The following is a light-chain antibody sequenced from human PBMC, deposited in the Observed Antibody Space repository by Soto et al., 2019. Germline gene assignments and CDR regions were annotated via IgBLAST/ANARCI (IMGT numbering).Light chain of an antibody. CDR2: GAS. CDR3: QQYKKWPPLT. Sequence: EIVMTQSPATLSVSLGERATLSCRASQSVSSNLAWYQQKPGQAPRLLIYGASTRATGIPARFSGSGSGTEFTLTISSLQSEDFAVYYCQQYKKWPPLTFGGGTKVEIK. CDR1: QSVSSN. J-gene: IGKJ4*01. V-gene: IGKV3-15*01.